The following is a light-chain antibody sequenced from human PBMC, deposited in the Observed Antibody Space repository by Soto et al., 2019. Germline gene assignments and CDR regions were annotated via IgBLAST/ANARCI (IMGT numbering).Light chain of an antibody. V-gene: IGKV3-11*01. CDR3: QQRSNWPPIT. CDR1: QTVSSN. CDR2: DAS. Sequence: IVLTQSPATLSLSPGERATLSCRASQTVSSNLAWYQQKPGQAPRLLIYDASNRATGIPARFSGSGSGTDFTLTISSLEPEDFAVYYCQQRSNWPPITFGQGTRLENK. J-gene: IGKJ5*01.